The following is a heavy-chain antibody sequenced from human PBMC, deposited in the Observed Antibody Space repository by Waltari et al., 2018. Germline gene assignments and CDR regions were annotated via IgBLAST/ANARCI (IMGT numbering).Heavy chain of an antibody. CDR3: AREGIEPH. J-gene: IGHJ4*02. CDR1: GGSISSYY. CDR2: IYYSGST. V-gene: IGHV4-59*12. Sequence: QVQLQESGPGLVKPSETLSLTCTVSGGSISSYYWSWIRQPPGKGLEWIGYIYYSGSTNYNPPLKSRVTISVDTSKNQFSLKLSSVTAADTAVYYCAREGIEPHWGQGTLVTVSS. D-gene: IGHD2-15*01.